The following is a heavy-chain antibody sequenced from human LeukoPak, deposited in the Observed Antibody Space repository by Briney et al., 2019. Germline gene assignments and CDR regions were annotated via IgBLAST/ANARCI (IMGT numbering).Heavy chain of an antibody. CDR1: GFTFSSYG. CDR2: IWFDGTNK. Sequence: SGGSLRLSCAASGFTFSSYGMHWVRQAPGKGLEWVAVIWFDGTNKYYADSVKGRFTISRDNSKNTLYVQMNSLRAEDTAVYYCARDHGSGSSPDYWGQGTLVTVSS. J-gene: IGHJ4*02. CDR3: ARDHGSGSSPDY. V-gene: IGHV3-33*01. D-gene: IGHD3-10*01.